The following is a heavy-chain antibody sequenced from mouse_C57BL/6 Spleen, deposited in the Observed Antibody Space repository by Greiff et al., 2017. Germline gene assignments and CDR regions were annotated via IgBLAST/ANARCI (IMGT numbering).Heavy chain of an antibody. Sequence: QVQLKESGPELVKPGASVKISCKASGYAFSSSWMNWVKQRPGKGLEWIGRLYPGDGDTNYNGKFKGKATLTADKSSSTAYMQLSSLTSEDSAVYFCASSVPLAYWGQGTLVTVSA. CDR3: ASSVPLAY. D-gene: IGHD3-2*02. V-gene: IGHV1-82*01. J-gene: IGHJ3*01. CDR2: LYPGDGDT. CDR1: GYAFSSSW.